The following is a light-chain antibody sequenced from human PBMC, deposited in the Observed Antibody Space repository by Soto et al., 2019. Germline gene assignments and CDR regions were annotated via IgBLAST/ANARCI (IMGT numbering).Light chain of an antibody. CDR3: SSYTSTSTPCV. V-gene: IGLV2-14*01. J-gene: IGLJ1*01. Sequence: QSALTQPASVSGSPGQSITISCTGTSSDVGGYNYVSWYQQHPGKAPKLIIYEASHRPSGASNHFSGYKSGNTASLTISGLQAEHEADYYCSSYTSTSTPCVFGTGTKATVL. CDR1: SSDVGGYNY. CDR2: EAS.